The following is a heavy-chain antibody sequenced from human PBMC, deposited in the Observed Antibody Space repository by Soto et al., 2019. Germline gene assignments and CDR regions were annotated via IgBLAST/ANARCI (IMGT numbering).Heavy chain of an antibody. CDR2: IRVSGGTT. J-gene: IGHJ3*02. CDR3: AKDQYQLLLEGLMDI. V-gene: IGHV3-23*01. Sequence: GGSLRLSCAASEFTFSVYAMSWVRQAPGRGLEWVSTIRVSGGTTFYADSVKGRFTISRDNSKNTLYLQMSSLRAEDTAIYYCAKDQYQLLLEGLMDIWGRGTTVTVSS. D-gene: IGHD2-2*01. CDR1: EFTFSVYA.